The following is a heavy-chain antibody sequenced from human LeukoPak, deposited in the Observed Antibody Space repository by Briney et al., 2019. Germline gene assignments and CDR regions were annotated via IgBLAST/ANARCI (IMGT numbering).Heavy chain of an antibody. D-gene: IGHD2-21*01. J-gene: IGHJ4*02. CDR2: VFYTGET. Sequence: SQTLSLTCTVSGGSISSGSYYWSWIRQPAGKGLEWIGYVFYTGETDYNPSLRSRGTISVDASKNQVSLRLTSVTAADTAVYYCARHAAGVELWFEFWGQGTQVTVSS. CDR1: GGSISSGSYY. CDR3: ARHAAGVELWFEF. V-gene: IGHV4-61*09.